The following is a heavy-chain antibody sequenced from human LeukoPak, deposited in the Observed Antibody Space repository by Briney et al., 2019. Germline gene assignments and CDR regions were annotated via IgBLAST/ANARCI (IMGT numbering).Heavy chain of an antibody. D-gene: IGHD3-10*01. CDR2: IWSDGSNK. J-gene: IGHJ4*02. Sequence: GGSLRLSCVASGFTFSRYGMHWVRQAPGKGLEWVAVIWSDGSNKYYADSVKGRFTISRDNSKNSLYLQMNSLRAEDTAAYYCAASITMFDYWGQGTLVTVSS. CDR3: AASITMFDY. CDR1: GFTFSRYG. V-gene: IGHV3-33*01.